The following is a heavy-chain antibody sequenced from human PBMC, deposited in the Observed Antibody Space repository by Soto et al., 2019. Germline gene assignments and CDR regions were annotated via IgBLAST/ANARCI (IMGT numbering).Heavy chain of an antibody. D-gene: IGHD3-3*01. CDR1: ASTFSSLA. Sequence: SMSPSWPVGASTFSSLATSCDRPPQREXRGWDSGISGSGGSTYYAESVKGRFTITRDNSKNTLYLQMNSLRAEGTAVYYCAKDWKNYDFWSGYQVGRWFDPWGQGTPVTVSS. V-gene: IGHV3-23*01. CDR2: ISGSGGST. CDR3: AKDWKNYDFWSGYQVGRWFDP. J-gene: IGHJ5*02.